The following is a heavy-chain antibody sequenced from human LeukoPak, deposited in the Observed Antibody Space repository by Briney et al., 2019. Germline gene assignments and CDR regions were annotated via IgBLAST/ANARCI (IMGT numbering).Heavy chain of an antibody. CDR2: ISAYNGNT. CDR3: ARDGDELVPAANWFDP. Sequence: ASVKVSCKASGYTFTSYGISWVRQAPGQGLEWMGWISAYNGNTNYAQKLQGRVTMTTDTSTSTAYMELRSLRSDDTAVYYCARDGDELVPAANWFDPWGQGTLVTVSS. J-gene: IGHJ5*02. V-gene: IGHV1-18*01. D-gene: IGHD2-2*01. CDR1: GYTFTSYG.